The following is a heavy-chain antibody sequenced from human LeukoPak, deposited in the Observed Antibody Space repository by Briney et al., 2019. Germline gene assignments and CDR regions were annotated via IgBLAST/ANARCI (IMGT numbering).Heavy chain of an antibody. J-gene: IGHJ4*02. V-gene: IGHV3-48*03. CDR1: GFTFSSYE. Sequence: GGSLRLSCAASGFTFSSYEMNWVRQAPGKGLEWVSYISSSGSTKYYADSVKGRLTISRDNAKNSLYLQMNSLRAEDTAAYYCARDQTGTTADFDSWGQGTLVTVSS. D-gene: IGHD1-1*01. CDR2: ISSSGSTK. CDR3: ARDQTGTTADFDS.